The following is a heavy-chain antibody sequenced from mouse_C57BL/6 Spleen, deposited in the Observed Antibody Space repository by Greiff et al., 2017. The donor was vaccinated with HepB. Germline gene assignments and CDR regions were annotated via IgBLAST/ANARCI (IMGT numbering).Heavy chain of an antibody. CDR2: IYYSGTI. CDR3: AREGYYGSSYYWYFDV. D-gene: IGHD1-1*01. CDR1: GISITTGNYR. J-gene: IGHJ1*03. V-gene: IGHV3-5*01. Sequence: EVQLQESGPGLVKPSQTVFLTCTVTGISITTGNYRWSWIRQFPGNKLEWIGYIYYSGTITYNPSLTSRTTITRDTPKNQFFLEMNSLTAEDTATYYCAREGYYGSSYYWYFDVWGTGTTVTVSS.